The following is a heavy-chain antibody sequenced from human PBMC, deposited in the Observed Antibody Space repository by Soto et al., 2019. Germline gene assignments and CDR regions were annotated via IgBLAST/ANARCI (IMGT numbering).Heavy chain of an antibody. V-gene: IGHV2-5*02. CDR2: IYWDDDK. CDR3: AHAGDYDLLTFDH. Sequence: QITLKESGPTLVRPTQTLTLTCGFSGFSLSSYGMGVAWLRQPPGKALEWLALIYWDDDKRYSPSLKDRLAISKDTSRNQVVLTITNMAPGDTATYFCAHAGDYDLLTFDHWGPGTRVTVSS. D-gene: IGHD4-17*01. CDR1: GFSLSSYGMG. J-gene: IGHJ4*02.